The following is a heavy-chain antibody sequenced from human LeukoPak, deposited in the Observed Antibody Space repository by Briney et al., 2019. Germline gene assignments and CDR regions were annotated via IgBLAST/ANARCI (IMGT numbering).Heavy chain of an antibody. CDR3: ARHSQSYGPYNWFDP. D-gene: IGHD3-16*01. V-gene: IGHV4-59*08. CDR2: IFHSGSP. Sequence: SETLSLTCNVTDGSISSYHWSWIRQPPGKVLQWLGYIFHSGSPHYNPSLKSRLTLSLDTSRSQISLKLDSVTAADTAVYFCARHSQSYGPYNWFDPWGQGALVTVSS. J-gene: IGHJ5*01. CDR1: DGSISSYH.